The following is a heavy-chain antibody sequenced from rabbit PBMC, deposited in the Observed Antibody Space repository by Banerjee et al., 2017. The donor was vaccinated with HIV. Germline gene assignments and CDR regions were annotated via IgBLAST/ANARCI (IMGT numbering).Heavy chain of an antibody. CDR2: IYAGSSGST. V-gene: IGHV1S45*01. CDR1: GFSFSSNYN. CDR3: ARDPYAAYAADGYAFNL. J-gene: IGHJ4*01. D-gene: IGHD6-1*01. Sequence: QEQLEESGGDLVKPGASLTLTCTASGFSFSSNYNMCWVRQAPGKGLEWIACIYAGSSGSTYYASWAKGRFTISKTSSTTVTLQMTSLTAADTATYFCARDPYAAYAADGYAFNLWGPGTLVTVS.